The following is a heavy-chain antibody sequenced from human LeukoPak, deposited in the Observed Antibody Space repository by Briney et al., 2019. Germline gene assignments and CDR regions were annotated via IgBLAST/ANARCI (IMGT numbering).Heavy chain of an antibody. J-gene: IGHJ4*02. CDR2: INGTAINT. D-gene: IGHD3-16*01. V-gene: IGHV3-23*01. CDR1: GFTIMNSA. Sequence: GGSLRLSCAASGFTIMNSAMNWVRQAPGKGLEWVSAINGTAINTDYADSVKGRFTVSRDNSKNTLHLQMDSLRSEDTAVYYCAKVPHSWGLFDSWGQGTLVTVSS. CDR3: AKVPHSWGLFDS.